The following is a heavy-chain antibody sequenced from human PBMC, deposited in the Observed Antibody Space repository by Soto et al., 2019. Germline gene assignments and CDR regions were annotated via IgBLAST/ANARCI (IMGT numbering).Heavy chain of an antibody. Sequence: DVQLLESGGDLVQPGGSLRLSCAASGFSFGHYPMGWVRQAPGKGLEWVTHIGASGDQTFYPDSVRGRFTISRDNSKNILYLQMNSLGVGDTAIYYCAQEEWRGGAYHYWGQGPLVTVSS. CDR2: IGASGDQT. D-gene: IGHD3-3*01. CDR1: GFSFGHYP. V-gene: IGHV3-23*01. CDR3: AQEEWRGGAYHY. J-gene: IGHJ4*02.